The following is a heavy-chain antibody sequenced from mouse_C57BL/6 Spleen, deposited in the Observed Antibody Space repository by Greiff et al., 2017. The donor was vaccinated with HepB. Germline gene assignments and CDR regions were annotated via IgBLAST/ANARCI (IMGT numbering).Heavy chain of an antibody. V-gene: IGHV3-6*01. CDR3: ARGDGNYGY. Sequence: EVKLMESGPGLVKPSQSLSLTCSVTGYSITSGYYWNWIRQFPGNKLEWMGYISYDGSNNYNPSLKNRISITRDTSKNQFFLKLNSVTTEDTATYYCARGDGNYGYWGQGTTLTVSS. D-gene: IGHD2-1*01. CDR2: ISYDGSN. CDR1: GYSITSGYY. J-gene: IGHJ2*01.